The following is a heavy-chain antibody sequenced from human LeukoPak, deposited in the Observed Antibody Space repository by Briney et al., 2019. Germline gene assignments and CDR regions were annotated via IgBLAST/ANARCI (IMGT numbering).Heavy chain of an antibody. CDR2: INHSGST. Sequence: SGTLSLTCAVYGGSFIGYYCSWIRQPPGKGLEWIGEINHSGSTNYNPSLKSRVTISVDTSKNQFSLKLSSVTAADTAVYYCARVTVAGTEFENWGQGTLVTVSS. CDR1: GGSFIGYY. CDR3: ARVTVAGTEFEN. D-gene: IGHD6-19*01. J-gene: IGHJ4*02. V-gene: IGHV4-34*01.